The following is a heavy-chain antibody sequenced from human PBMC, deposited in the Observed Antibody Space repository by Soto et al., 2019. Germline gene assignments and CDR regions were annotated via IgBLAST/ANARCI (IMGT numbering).Heavy chain of an antibody. V-gene: IGHV4-59*01. CDR3: ARTYHYDSGGRTYFYYGMAV. J-gene: IGHJ6*02. CDR1: GGSINSYY. Sequence: SETLSLTCTVSGGSINSYYWSWIRQPPGRGLEWIGHIHHSGSTNYNASLESRVTISVDTSKNQFSLELISVTAADTAVYYCARTYHYDSGGRTYFYYGMAVWGQGTTVT. D-gene: IGHD3-22*01. CDR2: IHHSGST.